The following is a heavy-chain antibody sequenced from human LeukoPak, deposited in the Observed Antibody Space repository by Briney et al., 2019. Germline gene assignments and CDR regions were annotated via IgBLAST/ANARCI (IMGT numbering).Heavy chain of an antibody. V-gene: IGHV3-43*02. J-gene: IGHJ4*02. D-gene: IGHD1-26*01. Sequence: GGSLRLSCAASGFTFASYAMHWVRQAPGKGLEYVSLIYGDGGTTHYADSVKGRLSISRDNSKNSLYLQMISLRTEDTAFYYCAQDWWGSYLSWGRGTLVTVSS. CDR1: GFTFASYA. CDR3: AQDWWGSYLS. CDR2: IYGDGGTT.